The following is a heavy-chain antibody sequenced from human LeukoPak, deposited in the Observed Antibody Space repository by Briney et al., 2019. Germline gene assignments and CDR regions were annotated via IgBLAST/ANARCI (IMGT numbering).Heavy chain of an antibody. CDR2: IVVGSGNT. CDR3: ARLTSGYYLVYFDY. Sequence: GVSVKVSCKASGFTFTSSAMQWVRQARGQRLEWIGWIVVGSGNTNYAQKFQERVTITRDMSTSTAYMELSSLRSEDTAVYYCARLTSGYYLVYFDYWGQGTLVTVSS. CDR1: GFTFTSSA. D-gene: IGHD3-22*01. J-gene: IGHJ4*02. V-gene: IGHV1-58*02.